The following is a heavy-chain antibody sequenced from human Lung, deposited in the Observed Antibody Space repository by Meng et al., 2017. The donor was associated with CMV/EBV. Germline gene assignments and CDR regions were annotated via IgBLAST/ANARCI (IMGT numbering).Heavy chain of an antibody. CDR2: IWYDGSNK. D-gene: IGHD3-3*01. J-gene: IGHJ4*02. CDR3: AKDLFDFWSGYVGTFDY. V-gene: IGHV3-33*06. Sequence: GGSXRLSCAASGFTFSSYGMHWVRQAPGKGLEWVAVIWYDGSNKYYADSVKGRFTISRDNSKNTLYLQMNSLRAEDTAVYYCAKDLFDFWSGYVGTFDYWXQGTLVTVSS. CDR1: GFTFSSYG.